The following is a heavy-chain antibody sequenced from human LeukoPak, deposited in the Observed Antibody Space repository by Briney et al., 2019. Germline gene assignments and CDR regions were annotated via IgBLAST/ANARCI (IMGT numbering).Heavy chain of an antibody. CDR1: GYSISSGYY. V-gene: IGHV4-38-2*02. Sequence: SETLSLTCTVSGYSISSGYYWGWIRQPPGKGLEWIGSIYHSGSTYYNPSLKSRVTISVDTSKNQFSLKLSSVTAADTAVYYCARGGATDYWGQGTLVTVSS. D-gene: IGHD1-26*01. J-gene: IGHJ4*02. CDR2: IYHSGST. CDR3: ARGGATDY.